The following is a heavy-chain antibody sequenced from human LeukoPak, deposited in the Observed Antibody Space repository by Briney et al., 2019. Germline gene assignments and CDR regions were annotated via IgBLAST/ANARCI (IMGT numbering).Heavy chain of an antibody. CDR2: IYSGGST. V-gene: IGHV3-53*01. Sequence: PGGSLRLSCAASGFTFSDYYMSWIRQAPGKGLEWVSVIYSGGSTYYADSVKGRFTISRDISKNTLYLQMNSLSAEDTAVYYCARGNWNYPFDYWGQGTLVTVSS. CDR3: ARGNWNYPFDY. D-gene: IGHD1-7*01. CDR1: GFTFSDYY. J-gene: IGHJ4*02.